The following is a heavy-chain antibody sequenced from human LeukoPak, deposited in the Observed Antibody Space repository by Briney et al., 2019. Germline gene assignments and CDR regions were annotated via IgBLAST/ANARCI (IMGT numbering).Heavy chain of an antibody. V-gene: IGHV3-30*18. CDR1: GFTFSNYG. Sequence: GGSLRLSCAASGFTFSNYGMHWVRQAPGKGLEWVAVISYDGSNKYYADSVKGRFTISRDNSKNTLYLQMNSLRAEDTAVYYCAKDGGTVTHGMDVWGQGTTVTVSS. CDR2: ISYDGSNK. CDR3: AKDGGTVTHGMDV. J-gene: IGHJ6*02. D-gene: IGHD4-11*01.